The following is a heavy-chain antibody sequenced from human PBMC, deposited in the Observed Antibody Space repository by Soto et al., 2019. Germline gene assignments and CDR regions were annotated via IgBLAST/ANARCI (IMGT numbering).Heavy chain of an antibody. J-gene: IGHJ4*02. Sequence: PSESLSLTCTVSGGSICSYYWSWIRQPPGKGLEWIGYIYYSGSTNYNPSLKSRVTISVDTSKNQFSLKLSSVTAADTAVYYCARIGRFWSGYYTSLSPATNDDYWGQGTLVTVSS. CDR2: IYYSGST. D-gene: IGHD3-3*01. V-gene: IGHV4-59*01. CDR1: GGSICSYY. CDR3: ARIGRFWSGYYTSLSPATNDDY.